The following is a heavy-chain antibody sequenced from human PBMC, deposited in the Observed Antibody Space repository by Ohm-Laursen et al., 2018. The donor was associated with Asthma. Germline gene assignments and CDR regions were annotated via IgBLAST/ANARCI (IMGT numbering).Heavy chain of an antibody. CDR3: ARGNWRYYYDSSGYDADY. Sequence: SLRLSCSASGFTFRSYGMHWVRQAPGKGLEWVAVIWYDGSNKYYADSVKGRFTISRDNSKNTLYLQMNSLRAEDTAVYYCARGNWRYYYDSSGYDADYWGQGTLVTVSS. V-gene: IGHV3-33*08. J-gene: IGHJ4*02. CDR2: IWYDGSNK. CDR1: GFTFRSYG. D-gene: IGHD3-22*01.